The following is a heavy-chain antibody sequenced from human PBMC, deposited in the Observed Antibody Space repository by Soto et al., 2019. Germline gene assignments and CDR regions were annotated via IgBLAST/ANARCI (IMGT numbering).Heavy chain of an antibody. CDR3: AKDNDILTGYHFDY. J-gene: IGHJ4*02. D-gene: IGHD3-9*01. V-gene: IGHV3-23*01. CDR2: ISGSGGST. Sequence: PGGSLKLSRAASGFTFSSYCMSWVRQAPGKGLEWVSAISGSGGSTYYADSVKGRFTISRDNSKNTLYLQMNSLRAEDTAVYYCAKDNDILTGYHFDYWGQGTLVTVSS. CDR1: GFTFSSYC.